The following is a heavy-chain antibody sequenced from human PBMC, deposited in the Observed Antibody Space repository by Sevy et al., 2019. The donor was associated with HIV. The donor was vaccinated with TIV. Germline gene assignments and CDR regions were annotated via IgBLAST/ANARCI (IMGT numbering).Heavy chain of an antibody. CDR1: GASISSYY. CDR2: IYYSGST. CDR3: ARAGGTVSGYYYYGMDV. J-gene: IGHJ6*02. V-gene: IGHV4-59*01. Sequence: SETLSLTCTVSGASISSYYWSWIRQPPGKGLEWIGYIYYSGSTNHNPSLKSRVTISVDTSKNQFSLKLSSVNAADTAVYYCARAGGTVSGYYYYGMDVWGQGTTVTVSS. D-gene: IGHD4-17*01.